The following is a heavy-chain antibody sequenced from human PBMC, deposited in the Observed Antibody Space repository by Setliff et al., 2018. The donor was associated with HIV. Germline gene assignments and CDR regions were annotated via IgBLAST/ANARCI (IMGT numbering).Heavy chain of an antibody. CDR3: ARASSGYESRGLFDY. CDR1: GGPMNTGGYY. CDR2: IFYSGST. D-gene: IGHD5-12*01. V-gene: IGHV4-31*03. J-gene: IGHJ4*02. Sequence: SETLSLTCTVSGGPMNTGGYYWSWIRHHPGKGLEWVGYIFYSGSTYYNPSLESRLTISIDTSKNQFFLKLRSVTAADTAVYFCARASSGYESRGLFDYWGQEMWVTVSS.